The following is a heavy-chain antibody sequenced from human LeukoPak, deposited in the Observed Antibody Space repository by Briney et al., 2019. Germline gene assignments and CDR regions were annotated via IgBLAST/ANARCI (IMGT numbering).Heavy chain of an antibody. J-gene: IGHJ4*02. Sequence: GGSLRLSCAASGFTFSSYWMHWVRQAPGKGLVWVSRINSDGSSTSYADSVKGRFTISRDNAKNSLYLQMNSLRAEDTAVYYCARGADYYDSSSYFDYWGQGTLVTVSS. CDR2: INSDGSST. CDR3: ARGADYYDSSSYFDY. V-gene: IGHV3-74*01. CDR1: GFTFSSYW. D-gene: IGHD3-22*01.